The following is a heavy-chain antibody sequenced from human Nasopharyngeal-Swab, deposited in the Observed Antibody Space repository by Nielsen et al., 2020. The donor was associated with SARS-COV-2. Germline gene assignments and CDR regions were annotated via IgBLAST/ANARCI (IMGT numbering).Heavy chain of an antibody. J-gene: IGHJ6*02. D-gene: IGHD4-17*01. CDR1: GFTFSSYE. CDR2: ISSSGSTI. Sequence: SCAASGFTFSSYEMNWVRQAPGKGLEWVSYISSSGSTIYYADSVKGRFNISRDNAKNSLYLQMNGLRGEDTAVYYCARDWGDYERMQYYYYYVMYVWGQGTTVTVSS. V-gene: IGHV3-48*03. CDR3: ARDWGDYERMQYYYYYVMYV.